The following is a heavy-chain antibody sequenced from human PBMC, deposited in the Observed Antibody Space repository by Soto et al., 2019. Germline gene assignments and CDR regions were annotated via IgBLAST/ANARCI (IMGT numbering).Heavy chain of an antibody. Sequence: EVQLVQSGAEVKKPGESLKISCKTSGYSFRSYWIGWVRQMPGKGXXXXAIIYPGDSNTRYSPSFQGQVTISADKSISTAFLQWSSLKAADSAMYYCARHLQSDSVHITPVSPDYWGQGTLVTVSS. J-gene: IGHJ4*02. CDR3: ARHLQSDSVHITPVSPDY. D-gene: IGHD2-21*02. CDR1: GYSFRSYW. V-gene: IGHV5-51*01. CDR2: IYPGDSNT.